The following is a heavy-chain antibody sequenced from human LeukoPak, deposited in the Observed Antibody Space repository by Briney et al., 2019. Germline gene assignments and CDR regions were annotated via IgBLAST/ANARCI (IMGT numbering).Heavy chain of an antibody. CDR3: ARTYSGSYYARYYFVY. D-gene: IGHD1-26*01. V-gene: IGHV4-34*01. Sequence: SETLSLTCAVYGGSFSGYYWSWIRQPPGKGLEWIGEINHSGSTNYNPSLKSRVTISVDTSKNQFSLKLSSVTAADTAVYYCARTYSGSYYARYYFVYWGQGTLVTVSS. CDR2: INHSGST. J-gene: IGHJ4*02. CDR1: GGSFSGYY.